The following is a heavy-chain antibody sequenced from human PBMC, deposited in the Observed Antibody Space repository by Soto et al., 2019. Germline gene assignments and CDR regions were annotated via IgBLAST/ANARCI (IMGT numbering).Heavy chain of an antibody. D-gene: IGHD3-10*01. Sequence: GGSLRLSCAASGFTFTSYGLHWVRQAPGKGLEWVAGISYDGSKKYFADSVKGRFTISRDNPRSTLFLDMNSLRGEDTAIYYCAKTWFGEDNYGMDVWGQGTTVTVSS. CDR1: GFTFTSYG. V-gene: IGHV3-30*18. CDR2: ISYDGSKK. CDR3: AKTWFGEDNYGMDV. J-gene: IGHJ6*02.